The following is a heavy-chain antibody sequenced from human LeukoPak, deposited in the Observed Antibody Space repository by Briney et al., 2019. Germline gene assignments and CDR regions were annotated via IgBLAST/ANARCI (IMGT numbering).Heavy chain of an antibody. D-gene: IGHD3-10*01. Sequence: SETLSLTCTVSGGSISSSSHYWGWIRQPPGKGLEWIGSISYSGSTHYSPSLETRVTISVDPSKNQFSLKLNSVTAADTAVYYCARSDGYGLVGIWGQGTMVTVSS. J-gene: IGHJ3*02. CDR3: ARSDGYGLVGI. CDR2: ISYSGST. V-gene: IGHV4-39*01. CDR1: GGSISSSSHY.